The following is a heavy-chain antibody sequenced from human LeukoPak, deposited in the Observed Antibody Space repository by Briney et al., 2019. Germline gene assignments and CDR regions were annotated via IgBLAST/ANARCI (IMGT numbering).Heavy chain of an antibody. V-gene: IGHV3-23*01. D-gene: IGHD2-8*01. CDR2: ISHSGGYT. CDR3: AKGPLTYGIPDY. Sequence: PGGSLRLSCAASGSTFSSSAMSWVRQAPGKGLEWVSSISHSGGYTYYADSVRGRFTISRDDSTNTLNLQMGSLRAEDTAVYYCAKGPLTYGIPDYWGQGTVVTVSS. CDR1: GSTFSSSA. J-gene: IGHJ4*02.